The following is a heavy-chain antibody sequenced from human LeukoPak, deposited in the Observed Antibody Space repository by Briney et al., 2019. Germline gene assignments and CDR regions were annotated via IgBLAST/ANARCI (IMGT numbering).Heavy chain of an antibody. J-gene: IGHJ4*02. CDR2: ISYGESNK. CDR1: GFTFSSYG. D-gene: IGHD2-2*01. V-gene: IGHV3-30*18. CDR3: AKDFPVPAALGGFDY. Sequence: GRSLRLSCAASGFTFSSYGMHWVRQAPGRGLEWVAVISYGESNKYYADSVKGRFTISRDNSKNTLYLQMNSLRAEDTAVYYCAKDFPVPAALGGFDYWGQGTLVTVSS.